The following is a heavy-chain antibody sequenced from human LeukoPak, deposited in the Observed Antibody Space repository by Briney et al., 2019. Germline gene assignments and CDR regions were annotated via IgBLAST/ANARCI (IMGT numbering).Heavy chain of an antibody. CDR1: GYTFTGYN. J-gene: IGHJ4*02. D-gene: IGHD2-15*01. V-gene: IGHV1-2*02. CDR3: ARVYSIRSFDQ. Sequence: GASVKVSCKASGYTFTGYNMHWVRQAPGQGLEWMGWINPNSGGTNYAQKFQGRVTMTRDTSITTAYMELSRLKSDDTAVYYCARVYSIRSFDQWGQGTLVTVSS. CDR2: INPNSGGT.